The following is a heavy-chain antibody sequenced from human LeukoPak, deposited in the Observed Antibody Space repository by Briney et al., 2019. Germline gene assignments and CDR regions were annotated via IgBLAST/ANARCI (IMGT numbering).Heavy chain of an antibody. CDR2: INHSGST. CDR1: GGSFSGYY. V-gene: IGHV4-34*01. D-gene: IGHD3/OR15-3a*01. Sequence: SETLSLTCAVYGGSFSGYYWSWIRQPPGKGLEWIGEINHSGSTNYNPSLKSRVTISVDTSKNQFSLKLSSVTAADTAAYYCARAPYDFWSGYYKDYWGQGTLVTVSS. CDR3: ARAPYDFWSGYYKDY. J-gene: IGHJ4*02.